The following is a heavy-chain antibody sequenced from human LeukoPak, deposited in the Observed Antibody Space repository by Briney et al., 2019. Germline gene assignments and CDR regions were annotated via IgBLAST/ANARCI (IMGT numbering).Heavy chain of an antibody. CDR1: GFTFSSYG. CDR3: AKDRIIYGSGSYTSYDY. CDR2: IRYDGSNK. D-gene: IGHD3-10*01. V-gene: IGHV3-30*02. J-gene: IGHJ4*02. Sequence: GGSLRLSCAASGFTFSSYGMHWVRQAPGKGLEWVAFIRYDGSNKYYADSVKGRFTISRDNSKNTLYLQMNSLRAEDTAVCYCAKDRIIYGSGSYTSYDYWGQGTLVTVSS.